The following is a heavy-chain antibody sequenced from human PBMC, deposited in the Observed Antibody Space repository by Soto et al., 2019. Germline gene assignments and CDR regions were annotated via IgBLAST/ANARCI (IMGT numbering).Heavy chain of an antibody. V-gene: IGHV1-18*01. Sequence: ASVKVSCKASGYTFTSYGISWVRQAPGQGLEWMGWISAYNGNTNYAQKLQGRVTMTTDTSTSTAYRELRSLRSDDTAVYYCARDIILFPTLHYDILTGANWFDPWGQGTLVTVSS. CDR2: ISAYNGNT. CDR3: ARDIILFPTLHYDILTGANWFDP. D-gene: IGHD3-9*01. CDR1: GYTFTSYG. J-gene: IGHJ5*02.